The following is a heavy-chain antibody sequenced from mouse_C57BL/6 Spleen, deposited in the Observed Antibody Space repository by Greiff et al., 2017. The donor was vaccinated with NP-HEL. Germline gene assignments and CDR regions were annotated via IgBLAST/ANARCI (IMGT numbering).Heavy chain of an antibody. CDR3: ASQGDYDYGNYYAMDY. Sequence: EVQLVESGGDLVQPGGSLKLSCAASGFTFSSYGMSWVRQTPDKRLEWVATISSGGSYTYYPDSVKGRFTISRDNAKNTLYLQMSSLKSEDTAMYYCASQGDYDYGNYYAMDYWGQGTSVTVSS. CDR2: ISSGGSYT. CDR1: GFTFSSYG. D-gene: IGHD2-1*01. J-gene: IGHJ4*01. V-gene: IGHV5-6*01.